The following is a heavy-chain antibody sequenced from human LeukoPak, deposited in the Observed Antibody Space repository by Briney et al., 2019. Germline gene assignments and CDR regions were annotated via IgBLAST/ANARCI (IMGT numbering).Heavy chain of an antibody. D-gene: IGHD6-6*01. J-gene: IGHJ5*02. CDR1: GGSISSYY. CDR3: ARAYSSSSGWFDP. V-gene: IGHV4-59*08. Sequence: SETLSLTCTVSGGSISSYYWSWIRQPPGKGLEWIGYMYYSGSTNYNPSLKSRVTISVDTSKNQFSLKLSSVTAADTAAYYCARAYSSSSGWFDPWGQGTLVTVSS. CDR2: MYYSGST.